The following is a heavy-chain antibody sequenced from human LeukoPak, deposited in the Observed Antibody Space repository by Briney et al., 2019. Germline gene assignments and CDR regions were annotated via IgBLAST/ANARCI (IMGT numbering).Heavy chain of an antibody. J-gene: IGHJ4*02. V-gene: IGHV1-18*03. Sequence: ASVTVSCKASGYTFTTYGISWVRQAPGQGLEWMGWISAYNGNTNYAQSLQGRVTMTTGTSTSTAYMELRSLRSDDMAVYYCARDLATAGKNFDYWGQGTLVAVSS. CDR2: ISAYNGNT. CDR3: ARDLATAGKNFDY. D-gene: IGHD6-13*01. CDR1: GYTFTTYG.